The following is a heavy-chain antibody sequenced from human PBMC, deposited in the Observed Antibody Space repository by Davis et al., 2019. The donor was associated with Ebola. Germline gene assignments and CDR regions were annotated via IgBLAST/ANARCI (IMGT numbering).Heavy chain of an antibody. CDR3: ARNENYDSSGYYPLYFDY. Sequence: GESLKISCAGSGFTFSSYAIHWVRQVPGKGLEWVAVISYDGSNKYYADSVKGRFTISRDNSKNTLYLQMNSLRAEDTAVYYCARNENYDSSGYYPLYFDYWGQGTLVTVSS. V-gene: IGHV3-30-3*01. CDR1: GFTFSSYA. J-gene: IGHJ4*02. D-gene: IGHD3-22*01. CDR2: ISYDGSNK.